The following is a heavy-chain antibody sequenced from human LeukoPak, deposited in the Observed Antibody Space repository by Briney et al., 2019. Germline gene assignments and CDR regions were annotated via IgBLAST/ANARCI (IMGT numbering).Heavy chain of an antibody. CDR2: INPNSGGT. CDR3: ARQKAAAGDY. V-gene: IGHV1-2*02. Sequence: ASVKVSCKASGDTFTAYYMHWVRQAPGQGLEWMGWINPNSGGTNYAQKFQGRVTLTRDTSISTAYMELSRLRSDDTAVYYCARQKAAAGDYWGQGTLVTVSS. CDR1: GDTFTAYY. J-gene: IGHJ4*02. D-gene: IGHD6-13*01.